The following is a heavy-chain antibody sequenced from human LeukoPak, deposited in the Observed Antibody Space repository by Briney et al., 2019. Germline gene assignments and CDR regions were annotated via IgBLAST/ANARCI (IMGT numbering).Heavy chain of an antibody. CDR1: GGSVSNY. J-gene: IGHJ4*02. Sequence: SETLSLACTVSGGSVSNYWSWIRQSPGKGLEWIGYIYYTETSYNPSLKRRVTISADTSKNQFSLKLYSVTGADTAVYYCATRKLGNDYWGQGTLVTVSS. V-gene: IGHV4-59*02. D-gene: IGHD7-27*01. CDR2: IYYTET. CDR3: ATRKLGNDY.